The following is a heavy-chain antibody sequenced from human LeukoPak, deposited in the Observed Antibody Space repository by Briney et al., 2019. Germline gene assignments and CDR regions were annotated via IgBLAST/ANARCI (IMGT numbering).Heavy chain of an antibody. CDR1: GFTFSNW. V-gene: IGHV3-74*01. D-gene: IGHD1-14*01. Sequence: GGSLRLSCAASGFTFSNWMHWVRPAPGKGLVWVSRINSDGSSPNYADSVKGRFTISRDNAKNTLYLQMNGLRAEDTAVYYCARGWNHALDYWGQGTLVTVSS. CDR3: ARGWNHALDY. CDR2: INSDGSSP. J-gene: IGHJ4*02.